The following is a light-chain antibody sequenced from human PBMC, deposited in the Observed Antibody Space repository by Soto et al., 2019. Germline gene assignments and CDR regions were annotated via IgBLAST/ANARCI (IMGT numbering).Light chain of an antibody. J-gene: IGLJ2*01. CDR2: GDT. V-gene: IGLV1-44*01. CDR3: ATWDDSLNGVV. Sequence: QSVLTQPPSASGTPGQRVTISCSGSSPNIGGNTVNWYQQVPGTVPKLLIHGDTLRPSGVPDRFSGSKSGTSASLAISGLQSEDEAEYYCATWDDSLNGVVFGGGTQLTVL. CDR1: SPNIGGNT.